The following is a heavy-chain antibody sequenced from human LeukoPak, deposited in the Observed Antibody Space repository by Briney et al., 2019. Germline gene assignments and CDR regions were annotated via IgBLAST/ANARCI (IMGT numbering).Heavy chain of an antibody. D-gene: IGHD3-16*01. J-gene: IGHJ3*02. CDR3: ARRGDI. CDR2: IYTSGST. V-gene: IGHV4-61*02. Sequence: PSETLSLTCTVSGGSISSSSYYWGWIRQPAGKGLEWIGRIYTSGSTDYNPSLKSRVTISLDTSKNQFSLRLSSVTAADTAVYYCARRGDIWGQGTMVTVSS. CDR1: GGSISSSSYY.